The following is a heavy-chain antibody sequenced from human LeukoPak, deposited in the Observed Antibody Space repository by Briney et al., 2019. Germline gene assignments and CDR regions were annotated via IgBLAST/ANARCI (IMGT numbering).Heavy chain of an antibody. CDR2: ISWNSGSI. CDR1: GFTFDDYA. CDR3: AKAPRQWLVYYFDY. J-gene: IGHJ4*02. Sequence: PGGSLRLSCAASGFTFDDYAMHWVRQAPGKGLEWVSGISWNSGSIGYADSVKGRFTISRDNAKNSLYLQMNSLRAEDTALYCCAKAPRQWLVYYFDYWGQGTLVTVSS. V-gene: IGHV3-9*01. D-gene: IGHD6-19*01.